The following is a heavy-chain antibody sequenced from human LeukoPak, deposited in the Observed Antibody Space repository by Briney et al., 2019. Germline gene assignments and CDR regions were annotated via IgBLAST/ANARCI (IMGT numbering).Heavy chain of an antibody. V-gene: IGHV1-2*02. Sequence: ASVKVSCKASGYTFTGYYMHWVRQAPGQGLEWMGWINPNSGGTNYAQKFQGRVTMTRDTSIGTAYMELSRLRSDDTAVYYCARLRDGYNAFDYWGQGTLVTVSS. CDR1: GYTFTGYY. D-gene: IGHD5-24*01. CDR3: ARLRDGYNAFDY. J-gene: IGHJ4*02. CDR2: INPNSGGT.